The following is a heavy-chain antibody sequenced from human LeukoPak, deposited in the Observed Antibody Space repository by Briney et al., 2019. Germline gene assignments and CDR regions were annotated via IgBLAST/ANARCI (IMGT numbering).Heavy chain of an antibody. V-gene: IGHV3-23*01. J-gene: IGHJ4*02. CDR3: SKALQAAGHLAHDN. D-gene: IGHD1-14*01. Sequence: GGSLRLSCEASGLTFDIYSMSWVRQAPGKGLEWVADISNSGGITMYADSVKGRFTISRDNSKNTVYLQMNSLRAEDTAVYYCSKALQAAGHLAHDNSGQGALVTVSS. CDR2: ISNSGGIT. CDR1: GLTFDIYS.